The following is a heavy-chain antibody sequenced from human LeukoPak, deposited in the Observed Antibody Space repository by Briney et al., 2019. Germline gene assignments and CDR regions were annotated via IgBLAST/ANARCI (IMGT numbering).Heavy chain of an antibody. D-gene: IGHD4-17*01. CDR3: VGTVYYYYYMDV. CDR2: INHSGST. CDR1: GGSFGGYY. V-gene: IGHV4-34*01. J-gene: IGHJ6*03. Sequence: SETLSLTCAVYGGSFGGYYWSWIRQPPGKGLEWIGEINHSGSTNYNPSLKSRVTISVDTSKNQFSLKLSSVTAADTAVYYCVGTVYYYYYMDVWGKGTTVTISS.